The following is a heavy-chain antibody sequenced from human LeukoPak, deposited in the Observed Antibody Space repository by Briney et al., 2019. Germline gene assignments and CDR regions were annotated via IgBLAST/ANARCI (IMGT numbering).Heavy chain of an antibody. CDR2: IIPILGIA. CDR1: GGTFSSYA. Sequence: GASVKVSCKASGGTFSSYAISWVRQAPGQGLEWMGRIIPILGIANYARKFQGRVTIAADKSTSTAYMELSSLRSEDTAVYYCARDPTGDAFDIWGQGTMVTVSS. CDR3: ARDPTGDAFDI. D-gene: IGHD4-17*01. V-gene: IGHV1-69*04. J-gene: IGHJ3*02.